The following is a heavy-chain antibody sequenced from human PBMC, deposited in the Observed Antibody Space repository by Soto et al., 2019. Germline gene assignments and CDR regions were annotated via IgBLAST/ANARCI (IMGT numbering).Heavy chain of an antibody. CDR2: ISGNGGST. CDR3: ARRGYGLYLDY. Sequence: EVPLVESGGGLVQPGGSLRLSCAASGFTFSSYAMHWVRQAPGKGLEYVSAISGNGGSTYYANSVKGRFTISRDNSKNTLYVQMGSLRVEDTAVYYCARRGYGLYLDYWGQGTLVSGSS. CDR1: GFTFSSYA. J-gene: IGHJ4*02. D-gene: IGHD3-10*01. V-gene: IGHV3-64*01.